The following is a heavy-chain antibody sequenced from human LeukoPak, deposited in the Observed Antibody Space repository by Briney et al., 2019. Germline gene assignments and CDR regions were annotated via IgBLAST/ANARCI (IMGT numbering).Heavy chain of an antibody. J-gene: IGHJ4*02. CDR3: ARASSGYSGYAHDY. V-gene: IGHV4-34*01. Sequence: SETLSLTCAVYGGSFSGYYWSWIRQPPGKGLEWIGEINHSGSTNYNPSLKSRVTISVDTSKNLFSLKLSSVTAADTAVYYCARASSGYSGYAHDYWGQGTLVTVSS. D-gene: IGHD5-12*01. CDR2: INHSGST. CDR1: GGSFSGYY.